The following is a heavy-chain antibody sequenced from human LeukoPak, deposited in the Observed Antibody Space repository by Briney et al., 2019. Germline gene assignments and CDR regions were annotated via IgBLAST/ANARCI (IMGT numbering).Heavy chain of an antibody. Sequence: SETLSLTCTVSGGSISSGDYYWSWIRQPPGKGLEWIGYIYYSGSTYYNPSLKSRVTISVDTSKNQFSLKLSSVTAADTAVYYCARDRGSSSFNYYYYYGMDVWGQGTTVTVSS. CDR1: GGSISSGDYY. CDR2: IYYSGST. V-gene: IGHV4-30-4*01. D-gene: IGHD6-6*01. J-gene: IGHJ6*02. CDR3: ARDRGSSSFNYYYYYGMDV.